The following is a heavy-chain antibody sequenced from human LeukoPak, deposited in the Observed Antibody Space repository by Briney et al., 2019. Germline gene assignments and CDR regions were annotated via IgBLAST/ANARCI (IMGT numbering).Heavy chain of an antibody. CDR1: GGSISSYY. Sequence: SETLSLTCTVSGGSISSYYWSWIRQPPGKGLEWIGEINHSGSTNYNPSLKSRVTISVDTSKNQFSLKLSSVTAADTAVYYCARVSSGYYYEFDYWGQGTLVTVSS. J-gene: IGHJ4*02. V-gene: IGHV4-34*01. CDR2: INHSGST. D-gene: IGHD3-22*01. CDR3: ARVSSGYYYEFDY.